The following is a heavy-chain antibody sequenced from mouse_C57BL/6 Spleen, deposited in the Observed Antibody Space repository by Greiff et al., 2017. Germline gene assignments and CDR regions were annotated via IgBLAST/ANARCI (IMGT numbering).Heavy chain of an antibody. V-gene: IGHV5-6*02. D-gene: IGHD1-1*01. J-gene: IGHJ4*01. CDR2: ISSGGSYT. CDR1: GFTFSSYG. CDR3: ARHEGNYGSSYAMDY. Sequence: EVKLEESGGDLVKPGGSLKLSCAASGFTFSSYGMSWVRQTPDNRLEWVATISSGGSYTYYPDSVKGRFTISRDNAKNTLYLQMSSLKTRDTAMYYGARHEGNYGSSYAMDYWGQGTSVTVSS.